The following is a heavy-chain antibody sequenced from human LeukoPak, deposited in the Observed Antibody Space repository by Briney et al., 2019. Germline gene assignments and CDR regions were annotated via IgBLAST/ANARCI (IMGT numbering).Heavy chain of an antibody. J-gene: IGHJ4*01. D-gene: IGHD4-11*01. Sequence: GAAVTVSCKASGCTFTGYYLQWLRLAPGPGLEWVGWINPNSGGTNYAQKFQGRVTMTRDTTISTAYMALSRLRSDDTAVYYCARSPPESTTRDYWGQGNLVTVSS. V-gene: IGHV1-2*02. CDR1: GCTFTGYY. CDR3: ARSPPESTTRDY. CDR2: INPNSGGT.